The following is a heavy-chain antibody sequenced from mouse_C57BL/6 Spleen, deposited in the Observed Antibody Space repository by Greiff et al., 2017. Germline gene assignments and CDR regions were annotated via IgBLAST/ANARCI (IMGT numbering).Heavy chain of an antibody. D-gene: IGHD2-1*01. CDR3: TRWAYGNFPFYAMDY. J-gene: IGHJ4*01. CDR2: IDPETGGT. V-gene: IGHV1-15*01. CDR1: GYTFTDYE. Sequence: VQGVESGAELVRPGASVTLSCKASGYTFTDYEMHWVKQTPVHGLEWIGAIDPETGGTAYNQKFKGKAILTADKSSSTAYMELRSLTSEDSAVYYCTRWAYGNFPFYAMDYWGQGTSVTVSS.